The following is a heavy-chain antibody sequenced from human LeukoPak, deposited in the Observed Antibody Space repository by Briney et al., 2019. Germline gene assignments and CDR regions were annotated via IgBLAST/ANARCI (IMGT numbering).Heavy chain of an antibody. D-gene: IGHD1-26*01. J-gene: IGHJ4*02. CDR2: IYYSGST. V-gene: IGHV4-59*08. CDR1: GGSISSYY. CDR3: ARLSGSYYYFDY. Sequence: SETLSLTCTVSGGSISSYYWSWIRQPPGKGLEWIGYIYYSGSTNHNPSLKSRVTISVDTSKNQFSLKLSSVTAADTAVYYCARLSGSYYYFDYWGQGTLVTVSS.